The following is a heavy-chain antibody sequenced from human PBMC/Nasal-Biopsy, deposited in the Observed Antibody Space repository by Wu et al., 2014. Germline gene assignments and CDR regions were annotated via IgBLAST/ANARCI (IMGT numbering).Heavy chain of an antibody. J-gene: IGHJ4*02. CDR2: IYHSGST. Sequence: TLSLTCAVSGGSISSGGYSWSWIRQPPGKGLEWIGYIYHSGSTYYNPSLKSRVTISVDRSKNQFSLKLSSVTAADTAVYYCARVPHDYSSPMGFDYWGQGTLVTVSS. CDR3: ARVPHDYSSPMGFDY. CDR1: GGSISSGGYS. D-gene: IGHD4-11*01. V-gene: IGHV4-30-2*01.